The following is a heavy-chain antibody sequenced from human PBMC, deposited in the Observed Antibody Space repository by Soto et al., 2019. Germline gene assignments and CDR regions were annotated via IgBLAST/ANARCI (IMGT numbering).Heavy chain of an antibody. CDR2: IYSGGST. D-gene: IGHD6-6*01. CDR3: ARALEERKVAEASSSSRYYYYYMDV. V-gene: IGHV3-53*04. J-gene: IGHJ6*03. CDR1: GFTVSSNY. Sequence: PGGSLRLSCAASGFTVSSNYMSWVRQAPGKGLEWVSVIYSGGSTYYADSVKGRFTISRHNSKNTLYLQMNSLRAEDTAVYYCARALEERKVAEASSSSRYYYYYMDVWGKGTTVTVSS.